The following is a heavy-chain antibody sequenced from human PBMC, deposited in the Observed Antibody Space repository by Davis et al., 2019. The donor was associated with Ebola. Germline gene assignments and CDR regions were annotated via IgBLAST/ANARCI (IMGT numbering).Heavy chain of an antibody. CDR2: INHSGST. CDR3: ARGRKGWDCSGGSCYIYYYGMDV. V-gene: IGHV4-34*01. Sequence: SETLSLTRAVYGGSFSGYYWRWIRQPPGKGLEWIGEINHSGSTNYNPSLKSRVTISVDTSKNQFSLKLSSVTAADTAVYYCARGRKGWDCSGGSCYIYYYGMDVWGQGTTVTVSS. J-gene: IGHJ6*02. D-gene: IGHD2-15*01. CDR1: GGSFSGYY.